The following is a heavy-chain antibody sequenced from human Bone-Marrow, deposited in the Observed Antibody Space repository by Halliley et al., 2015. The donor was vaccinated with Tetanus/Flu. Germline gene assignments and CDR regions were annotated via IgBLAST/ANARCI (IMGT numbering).Heavy chain of an antibody. V-gene: IGHV4-4*02. D-gene: IGHD3-3*01. Sequence: SLRLSCAVSGDSISNTDWWSWVRQPPGEGLEWIGEIHHSGSTNYNPSLKSRVTILVDKSKNQFSLKLNSVTAADPAIYYCARGISILGVVMGLFAPWGQGTLFSVSS. CDR3: ARGISILGVVMGLFAP. CDR2: IHHSGST. CDR1: GDSISNTDW. J-gene: IGHJ5*02.